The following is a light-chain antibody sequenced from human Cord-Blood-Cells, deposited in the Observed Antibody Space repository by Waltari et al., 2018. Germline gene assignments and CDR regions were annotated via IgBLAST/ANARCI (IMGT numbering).Light chain of an antibody. V-gene: IGKV3-11*01. J-gene: IGKJ5*01. CDR3: QQRSNWPPIT. CDR1: QSVRIY. CDR2: DAS. Sequence: EIVLTQPPATLSWSPGERATLSCRASQSVRIYLAWYQHKPSQGPRLLIYDASNRATGIPARFSGSGSGTDLTVSISSLETKDFAVYYCQQRSNWPPITCGQGTRLEIK.